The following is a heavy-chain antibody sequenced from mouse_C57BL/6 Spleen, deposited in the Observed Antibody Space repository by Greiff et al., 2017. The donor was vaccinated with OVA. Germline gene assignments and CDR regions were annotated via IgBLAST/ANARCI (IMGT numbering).Heavy chain of an antibody. Sequence: EVQRVESGGGLVKPGGSLKLSCAASGFTFSSYAMSWVRQTPEKRLEWVATISDGGSYTYYPDNVKGRFTISRDNAKNNLYLQMSHLKSEDTAMYYCAGGYYGTPFAYWGQGTLVTVSA. CDR2: ISDGGSYT. J-gene: IGHJ3*01. CDR3: AGGYYGTPFAY. CDR1: GFTFSSYA. D-gene: IGHD1-1*01. V-gene: IGHV5-4*01.